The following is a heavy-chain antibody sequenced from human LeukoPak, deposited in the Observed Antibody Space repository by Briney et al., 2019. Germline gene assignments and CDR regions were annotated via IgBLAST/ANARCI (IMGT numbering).Heavy chain of an antibody. CDR2: IYYSGST. J-gene: IGHJ4*02. Sequence: PSETLSLTCTVSGGSISSYYWSWIRQPPGKGLEWIGYIYYSGSTNYNPSLKSRVTISVDTSKNQFSLKLSSVTAADTAVYYCATMPYGYPRLDYWGQGTLVTVSS. CDR1: GGSISSYY. V-gene: IGHV4-59*01. CDR3: ATMPYGYPRLDY. D-gene: IGHD5-12*01.